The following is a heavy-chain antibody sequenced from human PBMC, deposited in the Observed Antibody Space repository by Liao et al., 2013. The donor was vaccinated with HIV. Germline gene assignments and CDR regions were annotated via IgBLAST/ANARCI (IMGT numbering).Heavy chain of an antibody. V-gene: IGHV4-4*07. Sequence: QVQLQESGPGLVKPSETLSLTCTVSGASISSHCWSWIRQPAGKGLDWIGRVSSGGTPNYNPSLKSRLTMSLDMSKNQFSLKLTSVTAADTAIYYCAREREANFDYWGQGTLVTVSS. CDR2: VSSGGTP. CDR1: GASISSHC. CDR3: AREREANFDY. J-gene: IGHJ4*02. D-gene: IGHD1-26*01.